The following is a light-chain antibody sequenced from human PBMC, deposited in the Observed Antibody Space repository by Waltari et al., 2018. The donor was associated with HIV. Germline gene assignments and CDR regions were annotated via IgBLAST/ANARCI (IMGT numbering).Light chain of an antibody. CDR2: DNN. CDR3: VTWDKSLTAVV. CDR1: SSNIGSRS. J-gene: IGLJ3*02. Sequence: QSVLTQPPSVSAAPGQKVTISCSGSSSNIGSRSVSWYQPLPGRAPKLLLYDNNGRPSGIPGRFSGSKSGTSATLGITGLQTGDEADYYCVTWDKSLTAVVFGGGTKLTVL. V-gene: IGLV1-51*01.